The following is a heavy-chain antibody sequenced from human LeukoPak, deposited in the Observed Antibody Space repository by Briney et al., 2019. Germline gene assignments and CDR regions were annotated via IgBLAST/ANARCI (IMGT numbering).Heavy chain of an antibody. Sequence: SETLSLTCTVSGGSISSYYWSWIRQPPGKGLEWIGYIYYSGSTNYNPSLKSRVTISVDTSKNQFSLKLSSVTAADTAVYYCARQRVAYCGGDCYDAFDIWGQGTMVTVSS. V-gene: IGHV4-59*08. CDR2: IYYSGST. CDR1: GGSISSYY. J-gene: IGHJ3*02. CDR3: ARQRVAYCGGDCYDAFDI. D-gene: IGHD2-21*02.